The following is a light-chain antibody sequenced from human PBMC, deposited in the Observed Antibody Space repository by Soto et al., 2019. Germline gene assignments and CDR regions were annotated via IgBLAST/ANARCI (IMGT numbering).Light chain of an antibody. J-gene: IGLJ2*01. CDR3: AARDSNLGGPA. V-gene: IGLV1-47*01. CDR2: RNN. CDR1: SSNIGSKY. Sequence: QLVLTQPPSASGTPGQRVTISCSGSSSNIGSKYVYWYQQLPGTAPKLLMYRNNQRPSGVPDRFSGSKSGTSASLAISGLRSEDEADYHCAARDSNLGGPAFGGGTKVTVL.